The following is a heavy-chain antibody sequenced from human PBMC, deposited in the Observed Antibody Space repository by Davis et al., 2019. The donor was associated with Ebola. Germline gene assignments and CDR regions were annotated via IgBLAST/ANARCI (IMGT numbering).Heavy chain of an antibody. CDR3: ARGVSNNWYSPVHY. V-gene: IGHV3-7*01. J-gene: IGHJ4*02. D-gene: IGHD6-13*01. Sequence: GESLKISCAASGFTFSSYWMSWVRQAPGKGLEWVANIKQDGSEKYYADSVKGRFTISRDNAKNSLYLQMNSLRAEDTALYYCARGVSNNWYSPVHYWGQGTLVTVSS. CDR1: GFTFSSYW. CDR2: IKQDGSEK.